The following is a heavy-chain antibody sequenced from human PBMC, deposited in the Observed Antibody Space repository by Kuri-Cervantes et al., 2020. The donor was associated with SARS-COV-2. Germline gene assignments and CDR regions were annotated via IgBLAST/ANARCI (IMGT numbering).Heavy chain of an antibody. J-gene: IGHJ6*02. CDR2: INPNSGGT. V-gene: IGHV1-2*02. CDR1: GYTFTGYY. CDR3: ARDIRSGMDV. Sequence: ASVKVSCKASGYTFTGYYMHWVRQAPGQGLEWMGWINPNSGGTNYAQKFQGRVTITRDTSASTAYMELSSLRSDDTAVYYCARDIRSGMDVWGQGTTVTVSS.